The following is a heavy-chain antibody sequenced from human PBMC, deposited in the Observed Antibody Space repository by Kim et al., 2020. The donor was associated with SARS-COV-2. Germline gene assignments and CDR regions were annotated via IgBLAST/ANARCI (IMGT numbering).Heavy chain of an antibody. Sequence: SETLSLTCTVSGGSISSYYWSWIRQPPGKGLEWIGYIYYSGSTNYNPSLKSRVTISVDTSKNQFCLKLSSVTAADTAVYYCARDNAASHKYYYYGMDVWGQGTTVTVSS. CDR3: ARDNAASHKYYYYGMDV. CDR1: GGSISSYY. CDR2: IYYSGST. V-gene: IGHV4-59*01. D-gene: IGHD2-15*01. J-gene: IGHJ6*02.